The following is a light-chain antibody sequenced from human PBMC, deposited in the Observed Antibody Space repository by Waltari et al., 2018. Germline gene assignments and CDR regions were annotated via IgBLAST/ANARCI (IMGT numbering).Light chain of an antibody. Sequence: DIQMTQSPSTLSASVGDRVTITCRASQYIRDWLAWYQQKPGKPPKLLIYAASILESGVPSRFSGSGSGTQFTLTISSLQPDDFATYYCQQYDSYSLTFGGGTKVEIK. CDR2: AAS. J-gene: IGKJ4*01. CDR1: QYIRDW. CDR3: QQYDSYSLT. V-gene: IGKV1-5*03.